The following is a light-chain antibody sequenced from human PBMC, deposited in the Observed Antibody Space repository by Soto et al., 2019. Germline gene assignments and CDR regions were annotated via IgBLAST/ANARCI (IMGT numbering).Light chain of an antibody. J-gene: IGKJ1*01. V-gene: IGKV1-5*03. CDR2: KAS. CDR3: QQYTSWT. Sequence: DIQMTQSPSTLSASVGDRVTITCRASQSISSWLAWYQQKPGKAPKLLIYKASSLESGVPSRFSGSGSGTEFTLTISSLQPDDFATCYCQQYTSWTFGQGTKVDIK. CDR1: QSISSW.